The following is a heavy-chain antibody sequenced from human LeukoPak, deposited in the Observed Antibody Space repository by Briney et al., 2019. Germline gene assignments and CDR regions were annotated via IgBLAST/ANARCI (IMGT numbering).Heavy chain of an antibody. J-gene: IGHJ4*02. CDR3: ARARWTSTVTTYYLDY. Sequence: ASVKVSCKTSGHTFTDYAVQWVRQAPGQRLEWMGWINAGNGKTKYSQNFQDRVTITRDTSATTAYLDLTSLRSEDTAVYYCARARWTSTVTTYYLDYWGQGTLVTVSS. V-gene: IGHV1-3*01. CDR1: GHTFTDYA. D-gene: IGHD4-17*01. CDR2: INAGNGKT.